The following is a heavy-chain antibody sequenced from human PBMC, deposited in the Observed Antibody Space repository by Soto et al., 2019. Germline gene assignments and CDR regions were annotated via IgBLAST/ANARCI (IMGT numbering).Heavy chain of an antibody. Sequence: PGGSLRLSCAASGFTFSSYSMNWVRQAPGKGLEWVSSISSSSSYIYYADSVKGRFTISRDNAKNSLYLQMNSLRAEDTAVYYCARDHQLLWFGELFADYYYYGMDVWGQGTTVTVSS. CDR2: ISSSSSYI. D-gene: IGHD3-10*01. CDR1: GFTFSSYS. CDR3: ARDHQLLWFGELFADYYYYGMDV. J-gene: IGHJ6*02. V-gene: IGHV3-21*01.